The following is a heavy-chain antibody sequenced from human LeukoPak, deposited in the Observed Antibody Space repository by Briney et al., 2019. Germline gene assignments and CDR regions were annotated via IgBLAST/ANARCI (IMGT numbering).Heavy chain of an antibody. CDR1: GGSISSYY. Sequence: SETLSLTCTVSGGSISSYYWSWIRQPPGKGLEWIGYIYYSGSTNYNPSLKSRVTISVDMSKNQFSLKLSSVTAADTAVYYCARDNNYYGSGSEILYNWFDPWGQGTLVTVSS. D-gene: IGHD3-10*01. CDR3: ARDNNYYGSGSEILYNWFDP. J-gene: IGHJ5*02. CDR2: IYYSGST. V-gene: IGHV4-59*01.